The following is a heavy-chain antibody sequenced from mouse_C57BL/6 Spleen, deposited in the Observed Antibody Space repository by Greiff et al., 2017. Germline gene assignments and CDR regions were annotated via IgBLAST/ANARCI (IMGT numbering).Heavy chain of an antibody. Sequence: QVQLQQPGAELVKPGASVKMSCKASGYTFTSYWITWVKQRPGQGLVWIGDIYPGSGSTNYNEKFKSKATLTVDTSSSTAYMQLSSLTSEDSAVYYCARGSDYYGSAYFDYWGQGTTLTVSS. CDR3: ARGSDYYGSAYFDY. J-gene: IGHJ2*01. CDR1: GYTFTSYW. CDR2: IYPGSGST. D-gene: IGHD1-1*01. V-gene: IGHV1-55*01.